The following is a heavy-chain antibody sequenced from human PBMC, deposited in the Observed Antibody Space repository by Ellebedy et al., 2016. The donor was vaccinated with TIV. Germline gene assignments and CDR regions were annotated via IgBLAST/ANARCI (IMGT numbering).Heavy chain of an antibody. Sequence: GESLKISXAASGFTFSDYYMNWIRQAPGKGLEWVSSLYSDWTTYYRDSVKGRFTISRDNSKNTLYLQMSSLRAEDTAVYFCARWRVDCYDYWGQGTLVTVSS. CDR3: ARWRVDCYDY. V-gene: IGHV3-66*01. CDR1: GFTFSDYY. CDR2: LYSDWTT. J-gene: IGHJ4*02.